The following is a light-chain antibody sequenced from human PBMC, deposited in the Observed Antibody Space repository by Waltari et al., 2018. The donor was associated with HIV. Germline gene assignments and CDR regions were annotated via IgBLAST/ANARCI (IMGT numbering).Light chain of an antibody. CDR2: EVS. CDR3: CSYAGSSTV. Sequence: QSALTQPASVSGSPGRSITISCTGTSSDVGSYTLFPWYQQHPGKAPKLMIYEVSKRPSGVSNRFSGSKSGNTASLTISGLQAEDEADYYCCSYAGSSTVFGGGTKLTVL. CDR1: SSDVGSYTL. J-gene: IGLJ2*01. V-gene: IGLV2-23*02.